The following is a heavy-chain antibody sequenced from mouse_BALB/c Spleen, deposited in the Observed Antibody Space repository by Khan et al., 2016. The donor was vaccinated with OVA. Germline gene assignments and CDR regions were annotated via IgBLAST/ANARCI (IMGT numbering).Heavy chain of an antibody. V-gene: IGHV5-9-3*01. D-gene: IGHD1-1*02. J-gene: IGHJ4*01. CDR2: ISSGGHYT. CDR1: GFTFSSFA. CDR3: ARSVVDYYAMDY. Sequence: EVELVESGGGVVKPGGSLKLSCSASGFTFSSFAMSWVRQTPEKRLEWVATISSGGHYTFYPDSVKGRFTISRDSARNTLYLQMRSRRSEDTAMYYCARSVVDYYAMDYWGQGTSVTVSS.